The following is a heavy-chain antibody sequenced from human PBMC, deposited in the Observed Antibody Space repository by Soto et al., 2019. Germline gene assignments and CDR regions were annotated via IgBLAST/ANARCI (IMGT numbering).Heavy chain of an antibody. Sequence: QVQLVQSGAEVKKPGASVKVSCKASGYTFTSYYMHWVRQAPGQGLEWMGIINPSGGSTSYAQKFQGRVTMTRDTSTSTVYMELSSLSSEDTAVYYCARDGGWYEGGVIDWGQGTLVTVSS. D-gene: IGHD6-19*01. CDR1: GYTFTSYY. V-gene: IGHV1-46*03. CDR2: INPSGGST. CDR3: ARDGGWYEGGVID. J-gene: IGHJ4*02.